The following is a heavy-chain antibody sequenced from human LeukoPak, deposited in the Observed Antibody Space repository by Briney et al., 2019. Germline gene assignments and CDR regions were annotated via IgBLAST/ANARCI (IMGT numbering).Heavy chain of an antibody. V-gene: IGHV4-39*01. CDR1: GGSISSTRYY. J-gene: IGHJ6*02. CDR2: MYYTGSS. D-gene: IGHD4-17*01. Sequence: ETLSLTCSVSGGSISSTRYYWGWIRQPPGKGLAWIGSMYYTGSSYYNPSLKSRVTISADTSKNQFSLKMSSVTAADTAVYYCARQGAVTPRRTHYYAMDVWGPGTTVTVSS. CDR3: ARQGAVTPRRTHYYAMDV.